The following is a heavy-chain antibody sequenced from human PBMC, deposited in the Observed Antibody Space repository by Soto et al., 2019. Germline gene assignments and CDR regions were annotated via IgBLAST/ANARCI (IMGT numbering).Heavy chain of an antibody. V-gene: IGHV3-53*01. Sequence: EVQLVESGGGVIQPGGSLRLSCAASGFTVSSNYMSWVRQAPGKGLEWVSVIYSGGSTYYADYVKGRFTISRDNSKNTLYLQMNSLRAEDTDVYYCARKRTPRYGMDVWGQGTTVTVSS. CDR1: GFTVSSNY. CDR2: IYSGGST. J-gene: IGHJ6*02. CDR3: ARKRTPRYGMDV.